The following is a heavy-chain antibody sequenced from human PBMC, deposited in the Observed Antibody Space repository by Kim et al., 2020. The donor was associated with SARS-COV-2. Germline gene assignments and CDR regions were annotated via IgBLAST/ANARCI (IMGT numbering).Heavy chain of an antibody. D-gene: IGHD6-13*01. V-gene: IGHV1-18*01. CDR1: GYTFTSYG. CDR2: ISAYNGNT. J-gene: IGHJ5*02. Sequence: ASVKVSCKASGYTFTSYGISWVRQAPGQGLEWMGWISAYNGNTNYAQKLQGRVTMTTDTSTSTAYMELRSLRSDDTAVYYCARVGPDSELYSSSPTNGWFDPWGQGTLVTVSS. CDR3: ARVGPDSELYSSSPTNGWFDP.